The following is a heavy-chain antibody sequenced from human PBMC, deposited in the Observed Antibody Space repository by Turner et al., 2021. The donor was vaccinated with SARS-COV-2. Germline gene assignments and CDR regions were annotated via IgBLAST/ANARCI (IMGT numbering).Heavy chain of an antibody. CDR2: IYTSGST. J-gene: IGHJ6*02. V-gene: IGHV4-4*07. Sequence: QVQLQESGPGLVKPSETLSLTCTVSGGSISSFYWSWIRQPAGKGLEWIGRIYTSGSTNYNPSLKSRVTMSVDTSKNRFSLKLSSVTAADTAVYYCATRGVDIVVAVAAIDSPQGGMDVWGQGTTVTVSS. CDR1: GGSISSFY. D-gene: IGHD2-15*01. CDR3: ATRGVDIVVAVAAIDSPQGGMDV.